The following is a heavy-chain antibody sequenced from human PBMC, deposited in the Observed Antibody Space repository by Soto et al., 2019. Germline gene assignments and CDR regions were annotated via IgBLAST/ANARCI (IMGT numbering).Heavy chain of an antibody. J-gene: IGHJ5*02. CDR1: RYTFTGYY. CDR2: VNPNRGGT. V-gene: IGHV1-2*04. D-gene: IGHD3-9*01. Sequence: ASVTVPRQPCRYTFTGYYMLWVRQAPPEGREWMRWVNPNRGGTNYAQKFQGWVTMTRDTSISTAYMELSRLRSDDAAVYYCAREGGIRYDIWTGYYSNWLDPWGQGTLVTVSS. CDR3: AREGGIRYDIWTGYYSNWLDP.